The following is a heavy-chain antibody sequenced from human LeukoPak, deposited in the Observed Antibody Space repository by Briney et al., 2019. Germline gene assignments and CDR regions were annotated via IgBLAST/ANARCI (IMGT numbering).Heavy chain of an antibody. Sequence: GGSLRLSRAASGFTFSSYGMHWVRQAPGKGLEWVAFITYDGSNKYYAESVKGRFTISRDDSKNTLYVQMNSLRGEDTAVYHCARDLTYSGWYYFDCWGQGTLVTVSS. J-gene: IGHJ4*02. V-gene: IGHV3-30*02. CDR3: ARDLTYSGWYYFDC. CDR1: GFTFSSYG. D-gene: IGHD6-19*01. CDR2: ITYDGSNK.